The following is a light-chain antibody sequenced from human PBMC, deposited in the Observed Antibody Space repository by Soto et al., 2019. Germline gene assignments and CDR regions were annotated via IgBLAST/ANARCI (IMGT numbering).Light chain of an antibody. CDR2: KAS. J-gene: IGKJ1*01. CDR1: QSISSW. V-gene: IGKV1-5*03. CDR3: QQYKGYCT. Sequence: DIQMTQSPSTLSASVGDRVTITCRASQSISSWLAWYQQKPGRAPNLLIYKASSLESGVPSRFSGSGSGTEFTLTISSLQPVDFASYYCQQYKGYCTFGQGTKVEIK.